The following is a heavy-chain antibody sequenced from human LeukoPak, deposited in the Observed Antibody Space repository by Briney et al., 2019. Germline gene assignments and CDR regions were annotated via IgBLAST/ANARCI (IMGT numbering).Heavy chain of an antibody. CDR2: ISSSSSYI. D-gene: IGHD3-22*01. J-gene: IGHJ3*02. CDR3: ARGVRYYDSSGQGGDAFDI. CDR1: GFTFSSYS. V-gene: IGHV3-21*01. Sequence: GSLRLSCAASGFTFSSYSMNWVRQAPGKGLEWVSSISSSSSYIYYADSVKGRFTISRDNAKNSLYLQMNSLRAEDTAVYYCARGVRYYDSSGQGGDAFDIWGQGTMVTASS.